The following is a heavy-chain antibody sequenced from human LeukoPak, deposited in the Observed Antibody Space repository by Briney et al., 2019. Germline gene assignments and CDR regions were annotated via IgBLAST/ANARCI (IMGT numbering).Heavy chain of an antibody. J-gene: IGHJ4*02. Sequence: ASVKVSCKASGYTFTGYYMHWVRQAPGQGLEWMGWINPNSGGTNYAQKFQGRVTITRNTSISTAYMELSSLRSEDTAVYYCARGPHERSGYPDDWGQGTLVTVSS. V-gene: IGHV1-2*02. CDR3: ARGPHERSGYPDD. D-gene: IGHD3-22*01. CDR1: GYTFTGYY. CDR2: INPNSGGT.